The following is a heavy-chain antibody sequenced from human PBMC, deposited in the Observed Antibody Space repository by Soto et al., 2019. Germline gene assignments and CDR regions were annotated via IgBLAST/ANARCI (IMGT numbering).Heavy chain of an antibody. Sequence: GESLKISCTGVGYSFTSYWIGWVRQMPGKGLEWMGIIYPGDSDTRYSPTFQGQVTISADKSITTAYLQWSSLKASDTAMYYCARGYCTTTICDPWFDPWGQGTLVTVS. CDR3: ARGYCTTTICDPWFDP. CDR1: GYSFTSYW. V-gene: IGHV5-51*01. CDR2: IYPGDSDT. J-gene: IGHJ5*02. D-gene: IGHD2-2*01.